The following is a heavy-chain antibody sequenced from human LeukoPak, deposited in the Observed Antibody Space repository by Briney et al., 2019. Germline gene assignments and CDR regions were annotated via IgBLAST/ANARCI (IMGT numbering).Heavy chain of an antibody. D-gene: IGHD3-22*01. CDR2: INAGNGNT. CDR1: GYTFNSYA. J-gene: IGHJ4*02. V-gene: IGHV1-3*01. Sequence: ASVKVSCKASGYTFNSYAMHWVRQAPGQRLEWMGWINAGNGNTKYSQKFQGRVTINRDTSASTAYMELSSLRSEDTAVYYCARDWNEANYYDSSGYYYIWGQGTLVTVSS. CDR3: ARDWNEANYYDSSGYYYI.